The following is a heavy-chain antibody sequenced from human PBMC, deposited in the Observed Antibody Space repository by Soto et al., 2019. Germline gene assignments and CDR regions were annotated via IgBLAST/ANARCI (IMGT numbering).Heavy chain of an antibody. J-gene: IGHJ6*03. CDR1: GFTFSSYE. CDR3: ARERGANWNYYYYYYMDV. Sequence: GGSLRLSCAASGFTFSSYEMNWVRQAPGQGLEWVSYISSSGSTIYYADSVKGRFTISRDNAKNSLYLQMNSLRAEDTAVYDCARERGANWNYYYYYYMDVWGKGTTVTVSS. CDR2: ISSSGSTI. D-gene: IGHD1-20*01. V-gene: IGHV3-48*03.